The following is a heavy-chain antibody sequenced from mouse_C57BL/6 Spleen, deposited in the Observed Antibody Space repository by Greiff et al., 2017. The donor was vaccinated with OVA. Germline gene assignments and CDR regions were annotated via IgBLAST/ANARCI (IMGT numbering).Heavy chain of an antibody. J-gene: IGHJ4*01. D-gene: IGHD1-1*01. CDR2: IDPNSGGT. V-gene: IGHV1-72*01. Sequence: QVQLKQPGAELVKPGASVKLSCKASGYTFTSYWMHWVKQRPGRGLEWIGRIDPNSGGTKYNEKFKSKATLTVDKPSSTAYMQLSSLTSEDSAVYYCARDHYYGSSRAMDYWGQGTSVTVSS. CDR3: ARDHYYGSSRAMDY. CDR1: GYTFTSYW.